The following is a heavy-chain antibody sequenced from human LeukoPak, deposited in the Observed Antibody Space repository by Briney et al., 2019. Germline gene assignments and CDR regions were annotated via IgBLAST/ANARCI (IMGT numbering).Heavy chain of an antibody. D-gene: IGHD3-10*01. Sequence: SETLSLTCTVSGGSISSSYWTWIRQPPGKGLEWIGYIYYTGSTTSNPSLKSRVTISIDTSKNQFSLKLTSVTAADTAVYYCARRGGSGRSFDYWGQGTLVTVSS. V-gene: IGHV4-59*01. CDR3: ARRGGSGRSFDY. CDR2: IYYTGST. J-gene: IGHJ4*02. CDR1: GGSISSSY.